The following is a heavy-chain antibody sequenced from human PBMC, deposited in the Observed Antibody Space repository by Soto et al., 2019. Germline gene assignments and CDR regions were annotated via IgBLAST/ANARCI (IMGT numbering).Heavy chain of an antibody. CDR2: IIPALGTA. Sequence: QDQLVQSGAAVKKPGSSVKVSCKASGGTFSSHTFSWVRQAPGQGLEWMGRIIPALGTATYAQKFQGRVTITADESATTVYKELNSLRSEDTAVYYCARPDFGDYWYFDLWGRGTLVTVSS. V-gene: IGHV1-69*08. CDR3: ARPDFGDYWYFDL. CDR1: GGTFSSHT. J-gene: IGHJ2*01. D-gene: IGHD4-17*01.